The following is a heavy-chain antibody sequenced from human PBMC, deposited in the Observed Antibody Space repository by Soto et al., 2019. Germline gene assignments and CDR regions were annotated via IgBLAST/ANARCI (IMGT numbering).Heavy chain of an antibody. CDR1: GGSIISSSYC. D-gene: IGHD3-10*01. V-gene: IGHV4-39*01. CDR3: ARRLWFGESNYYYGMDV. J-gene: IGHJ6*02. Sequence: SETLSLTWTLSGGSIISSSYCWGWIRQPPGQGLEWIGRIYYSGSTYYNPSLKSRVTISVDTSKNQFSLKLSSVHAADTAVYYCARRLWFGESNYYYGMDVWGQGTTVT. CDR2: IYYSGST.